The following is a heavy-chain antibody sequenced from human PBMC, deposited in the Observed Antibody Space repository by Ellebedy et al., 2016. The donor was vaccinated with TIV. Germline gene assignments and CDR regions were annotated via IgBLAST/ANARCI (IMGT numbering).Heavy chain of an antibody. CDR1: GYTLTSHY. J-gene: IGHJ1*01. Sequence: ASVKVSXXASGYTLTSHYIHWVRQAPGQGLEWMGTITPSDGGTTFAQRFQDRLTMTRDTSTDTVYMDLRSLISEDTATYYCVRVDGYASSQTLWGQGTAVTVSS. V-gene: IGHV1-46*01. CDR2: ITPSDGGT. D-gene: IGHD2-2*01. CDR3: VRVDGYASSQTL.